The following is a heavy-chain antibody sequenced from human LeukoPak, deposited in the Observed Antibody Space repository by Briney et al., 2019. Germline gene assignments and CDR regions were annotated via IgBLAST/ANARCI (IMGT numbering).Heavy chain of an antibody. D-gene: IGHD3-9*01. CDR2: ITRGGNYI. CDR3: ARGHYDVLAASYKWTPDY. V-gene: IGHV3-21*01. CDR1: GFTFNTFN. J-gene: IGHJ4*02. Sequence: GGSLRLSCAASGFTFNTFNMNWVRQAPGKGLEWVSSITRGGNYIYYADSVKGRFTTSRDNAKNSLSLQLNSLRVEDTAVYYCARGHYDVLAASYKWTPDYWGQGTLHRLL.